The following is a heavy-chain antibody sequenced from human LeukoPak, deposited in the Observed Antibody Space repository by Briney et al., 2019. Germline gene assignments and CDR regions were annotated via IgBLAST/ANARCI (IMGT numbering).Heavy chain of an antibody. CDR1: GFSLSRYE. V-gene: IGHV3-48*03. CDR3: AKDLTMVRGVIIHY. CDR2: IDSSGSVI. J-gene: IGHJ4*02. D-gene: IGHD3-10*01. Sequence: GGSLRLSCAVSGFSLSRYEMNWVRQAPGKGPELVSSIDSSGSVIYYAESVKGRFTISRDNAKNSLYLQMNSLRAEDTAVYYCAKDLTMVRGVIIHYWGQGTLVTVSS.